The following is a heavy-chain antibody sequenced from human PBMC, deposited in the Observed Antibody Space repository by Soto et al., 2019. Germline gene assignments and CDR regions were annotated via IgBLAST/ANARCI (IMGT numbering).Heavy chain of an antibody. CDR2: ITASGEKL. D-gene: IGHD3-16*01. V-gene: IGHV3-23*01. CDR3: ARDCRSSSRSVWGY. Sequence: GGSLRLSCAASGFSLSSYAMTWVRQAPGKGLEWVSGITASGEKLYYADSVKGRFTVSRDNSKNTLYLQMHSLRADDTAVYYCARDCRSSSRSVWGYWGQGTLVTVSS. J-gene: IGHJ4*02. CDR1: GFSLSSYA.